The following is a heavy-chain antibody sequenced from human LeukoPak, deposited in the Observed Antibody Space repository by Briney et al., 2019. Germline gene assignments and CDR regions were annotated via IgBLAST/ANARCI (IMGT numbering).Heavy chain of an antibody. D-gene: IGHD3-9*01. CDR1: GFTFSSYG. V-gene: IGHV3-30*02. CDR3: AKGTSSYYDILTGSTGDYFDY. Sequence: GGSLRLSCAASGFTFSSYGMHWVRQAPGKGLEWVAFIRYDGSNKYYADSVKGRFTISRDNSKNTLYLQMNSLRAEDTPVYYCAKGTSSYYDILTGSTGDYFDYWGQGTLVTVSS. CDR2: IRYDGSNK. J-gene: IGHJ4*02.